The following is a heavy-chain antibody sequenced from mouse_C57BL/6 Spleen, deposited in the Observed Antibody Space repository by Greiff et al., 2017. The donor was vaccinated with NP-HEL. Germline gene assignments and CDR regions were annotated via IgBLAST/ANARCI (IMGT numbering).Heavy chain of an antibody. D-gene: IGHD1-1*01. CDR3: ARVYGSSYYYDVDY. V-gene: IGHV1-80*01. CDR1: GYAFSSYW. CDR2: IYPGDGAT. J-gene: IGHJ4*01. Sequence: VQLQQSGAELVKPGASVKISCKASGYAFSSYWMNWVKQRPGKGLAWIGQIYPGDGATNYNGTFKGKATLTADKSSSPAYMQLSSLTSEDSAVYFFARVYGSSYYYDVDYWGQGTSVTVAS.